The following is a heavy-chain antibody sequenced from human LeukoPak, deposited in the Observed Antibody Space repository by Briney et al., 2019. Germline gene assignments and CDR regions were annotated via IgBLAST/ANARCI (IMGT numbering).Heavy chain of an antibody. CDR3: ARGRGDY. J-gene: IGHJ4*02. V-gene: IGHV4-59*12. Sequence: SETLSLTCTVSGGSISSDYWSWIRQPPGKGLEWIGYIYHSGSTYYNPSLKSRVTISVDRSKNQFSLKLSSVTAADTAVYYCARGRGDYWGQGTLVTVSS. CDR1: GGSISSDY. CDR2: IYHSGST.